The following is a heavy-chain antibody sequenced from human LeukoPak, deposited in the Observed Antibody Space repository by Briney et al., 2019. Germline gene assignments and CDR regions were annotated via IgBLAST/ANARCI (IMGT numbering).Heavy chain of an antibody. D-gene: IGHD2-21*01. Sequence: PSQTLSLTCTVSGGSISSGSYYWSWIRQPAGKGLEWIGRIYTSGSTNYNPSLKSRVTISVDTSKNQFSLKLSSVTAADTAVHYCARDGLAYCGGDCYSGNWFDPWGQGTLVTVSS. CDR1: GGSISSGSYY. CDR3: ARDGLAYCGGDCYSGNWFDP. V-gene: IGHV4-61*02. J-gene: IGHJ5*02. CDR2: IYTSGST.